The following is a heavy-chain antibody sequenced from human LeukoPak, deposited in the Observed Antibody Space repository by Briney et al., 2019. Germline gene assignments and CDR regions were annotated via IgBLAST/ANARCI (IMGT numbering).Heavy chain of an antibody. CDR3: ARGPYDFWSGYSWYFQH. J-gene: IGHJ1*01. V-gene: IGHV3-23*01. D-gene: IGHD3-3*01. CDR1: GFTFSSYA. CDR2: FSGSGGST. Sequence: GGSLRLSCAASGFTFSSYAMSWVRQAPGKGLEWVSAFSGSGGSTYYADSVKGRFTLSRDNSKNTLYLQMNSLRAGDTAVYYCARGPYDFWSGYSWYFQHWGQGTLVTVSS.